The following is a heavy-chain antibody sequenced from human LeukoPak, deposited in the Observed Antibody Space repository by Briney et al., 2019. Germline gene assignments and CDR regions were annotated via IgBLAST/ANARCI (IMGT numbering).Heavy chain of an antibody. CDR2: IYHSGST. J-gene: IGHJ4*02. V-gene: IGHV4-38-2*01. CDR3: ARLQVSYFDY. Sequence: PSETLSLTCAVSGYSISSGYYWGWIRQPPGKGLEWIGSIYHSGSTYYNPSLKSRVTISVDTSKNQLSLKLSSVTAADTAVYYCARLQVSYFDYWGQGTLVTVSS. D-gene: IGHD1-14*01. CDR1: GYSISSGYY.